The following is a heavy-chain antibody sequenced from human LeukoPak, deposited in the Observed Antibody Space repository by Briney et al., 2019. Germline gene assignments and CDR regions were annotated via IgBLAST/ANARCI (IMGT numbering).Heavy chain of an antibody. CDR1: GFTFSSYD. CDR3: ARASRDDIVATILDY. CDR2: IGTAGDT. J-gene: IGHJ4*02. Sequence: GGSLRLSCAASGFTFSSYDMHWVRQATGKGLEWVSAIGTAGDTYYPGSVKGRFTISRENAKSSLYLQMNSLRAGDTAVYYCARASRDDIVATILDYWGQGTLVTVSS. V-gene: IGHV3-13*01. D-gene: IGHD5-12*01.